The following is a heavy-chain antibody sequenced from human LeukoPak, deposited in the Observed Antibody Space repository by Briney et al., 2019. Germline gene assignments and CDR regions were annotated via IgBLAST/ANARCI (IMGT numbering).Heavy chain of an antibody. J-gene: IGHJ4*02. V-gene: IGHV3-23*01. CDR1: GFTFNSYA. D-gene: IGHD2-8*01. CDR3: AKASEKDMVLMVYAIGFDY. Sequence: GGSLRLSCAASGFTFNSYAMSWVRQAPGKGLEWVSAISGSGGSTYYADSVKGRFTISRDNSKNTLYLQMNSLRAEDTAVYYCAKASEKDMVLMVYAIGFDYWGQGTLVTVSS. CDR2: ISGSGGST.